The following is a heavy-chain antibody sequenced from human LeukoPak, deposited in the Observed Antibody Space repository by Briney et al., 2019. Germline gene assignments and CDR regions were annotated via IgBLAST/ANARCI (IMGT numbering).Heavy chain of an antibody. CDR2: ISAYNGNT. CDR1: GYTLTSYG. V-gene: IGHV1-18*01. Sequence: GASVKVSCKASGYTLTSYGISWVRQAPGQGVEGMGWISAYNGNTNYAQKLQGRVTMTTDTSTSTVYMELRSLRSDDTGVYFCARERGLEGTPMDFWGQGTLVTVSS. CDR3: ARERGLEGTPMDF. J-gene: IGHJ4*02. D-gene: IGHD1-14*01.